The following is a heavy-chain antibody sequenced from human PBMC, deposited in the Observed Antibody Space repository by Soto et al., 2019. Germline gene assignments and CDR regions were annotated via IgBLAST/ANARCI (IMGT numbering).Heavy chain of an antibody. CDR2: ISAYNGNT. D-gene: IGHD6-19*01. Sequence: ASVKVSCNASGYTFTSYGISWVRQAPGQGLEWMGWISAYNGNTNYAEKLQGRVTMTTDTSTSTAYMELRSLRSDDTAVYYCAGEYIIGWPPFDYWGQGTLVTVSS. V-gene: IGHV1-18*01. J-gene: IGHJ4*02. CDR3: AGEYIIGWPPFDY. CDR1: GYTFTSYG.